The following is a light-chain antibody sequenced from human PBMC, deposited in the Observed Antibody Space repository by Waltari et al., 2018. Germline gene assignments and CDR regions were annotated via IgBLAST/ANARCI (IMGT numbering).Light chain of an antibody. CDR3: QQYYGTPPT. CDR1: QSLFYSSNNKNY. Sequence: DIVMTQPPDSLALSLGEWATINCKSNQSLFYSSNNKNYLAWYQQRPGQPPKLLIYWASTRESGVPDRFSGSGSGTDFTLTISSLQADDVAVYYCQQYYGTPPTFGQGTKVEIK. CDR2: WAS. J-gene: IGKJ1*01. V-gene: IGKV4-1*01.